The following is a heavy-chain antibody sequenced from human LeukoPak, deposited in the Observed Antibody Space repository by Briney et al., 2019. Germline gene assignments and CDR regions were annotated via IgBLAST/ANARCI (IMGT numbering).Heavy chain of an antibody. CDR1: GFTFGSYG. D-gene: IGHD3-10*01. V-gene: IGHV3-33*06. J-gene: IGHJ4*02. CDR3: AKEQNRHVSGSSFDY. Sequence: PGGSLRLSCAASGFTFGSYGMHWVRRAPGKGLEWVAIIWYDGSNKYCADSVKGRFTISRGNSKNTLYLQMNSLRAEDTAVYCCAKEQNRHVSGSSFDYWGQGTLVTVSS. CDR2: IWYDGSNK.